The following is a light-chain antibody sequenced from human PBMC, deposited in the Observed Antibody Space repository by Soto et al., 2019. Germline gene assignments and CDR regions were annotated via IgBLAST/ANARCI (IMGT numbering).Light chain of an antibody. CDR1: SSNVGGYNY. CDR2: EVT. J-gene: IGLJ2*01. CDR3: SSFAGGGNPVL. Sequence: QSVLTQPPSASRSLGQSVTISCTGTSSNVGGYNYVSWHQQHPGKAPKLMIYEVTKRPSGVPDRFSGSKSGNTASLTVSGLQAEDEADYYCSSFAGGGNPVLFGGGTKLTV. V-gene: IGLV2-8*02.